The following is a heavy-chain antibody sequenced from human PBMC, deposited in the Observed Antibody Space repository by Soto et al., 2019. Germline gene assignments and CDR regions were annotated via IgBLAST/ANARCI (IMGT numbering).Heavy chain of an antibody. CDR1: GGSISSYY. CDR3: ARDRTDTAMADPYYYYMDV. D-gene: IGHD5-18*01. J-gene: IGHJ6*03. Sequence: PSETLSLTCTVSGGSISSYYWSWIRQPPGKGLEWIGYIYYSGSTSYNPSLKSRVTISVDTSKNQFSLKLSSVTAADTAVYYCARDRTDTAMADPYYYYMDVWGKGTTVTVSS. CDR2: IYYSGST. V-gene: IGHV4-59*01.